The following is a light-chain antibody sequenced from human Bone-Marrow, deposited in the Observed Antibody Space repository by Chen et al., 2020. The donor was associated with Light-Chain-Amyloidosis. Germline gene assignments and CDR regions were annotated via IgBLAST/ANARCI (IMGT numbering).Light chain of an antibody. CDR3: QSYQGSSQGV. V-gene: IGLV6-57*01. J-gene: IGLJ3*02. CDR1: SGSIATNY. Sequence: NFMLTQPHSVSESPGKTVIISCTRSSGSIATNYVQWYQQRPGSSPTTVIYEDDQRPSGVPGRFSGSIDRSSSAASLTISGLKTEDEAGYYCQSYQGSSQGVFGGGTKLTVL. CDR2: EDD.